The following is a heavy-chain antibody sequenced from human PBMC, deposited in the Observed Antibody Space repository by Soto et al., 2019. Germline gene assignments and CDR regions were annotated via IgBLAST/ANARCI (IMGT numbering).Heavy chain of an antibody. CDR3: AKGRGRYSSSWYLYYYGMDV. CDR1: GFTFSSYA. V-gene: IGHV3-23*01. Sequence: PGGSLRLSCAASGFTFSSYAMSWVRQAPGKGLEWVSAISGSGGSTYYADSVKGRFTISRDNSKNTLYLQMNSLRAEDTAVYYCAKGRGRYSSSWYLYYYGMDVWGQGTTVTVSS. J-gene: IGHJ6*02. D-gene: IGHD6-13*01. CDR2: ISGSGGST.